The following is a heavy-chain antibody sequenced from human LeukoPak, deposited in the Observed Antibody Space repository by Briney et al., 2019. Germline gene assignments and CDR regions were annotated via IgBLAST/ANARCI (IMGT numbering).Heavy chain of an antibody. V-gene: IGHV1-2*02. CDR2: INPNSGGT. J-gene: IGHJ5*02. Sequence: GASVKVSCKASGYTFTGYYIHWVRQAPGQGLEWMGWINPNSGGTNYAQKFQGRVTMTRDTSISTAYMELSRLRSDDTAVYYCARPELGYCSSTSCYEVWFDPWGQGTLVTVSS. D-gene: IGHD2-2*01. CDR3: ARPELGYCSSTSCYEVWFDP. CDR1: GYTFTGYY.